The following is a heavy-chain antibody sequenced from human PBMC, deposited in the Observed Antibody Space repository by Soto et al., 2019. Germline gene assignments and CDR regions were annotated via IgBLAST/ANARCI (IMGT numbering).Heavy chain of an antibody. V-gene: IGHV3-30-3*01. D-gene: IGHD2-15*01. J-gene: IGHJ6*02. CDR3: ARDLRRYCSGGSCWYYYGMDV. CDR1: GFTFSSYA. Sequence: PGGSLRLSCAASGFTFSSYAMHWVRQAPGKGLEWVAVISYDGSNKYYADSVKGRFTISRDNSKNTLYLQMNSLRAEDTAVYYCARDLRRYCSGGSCWYYYGMDVWGQGTTVTVSS. CDR2: ISYDGSNK.